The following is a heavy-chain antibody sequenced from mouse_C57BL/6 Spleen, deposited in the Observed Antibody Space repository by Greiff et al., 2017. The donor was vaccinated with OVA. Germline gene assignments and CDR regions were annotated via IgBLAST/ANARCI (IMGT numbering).Heavy chain of an antibody. J-gene: IGHJ2*01. Sequence: QVQLKESGPELVKPGASVKISCKASGYAFSSSWMNWVKQRPGKGLEWIGRIYPGDGDTNYNGKFKGKATLTADKSSSTAYMQLSSLTSEDSAVYFCARNGGNSFDYWGQGTTLTVSS. CDR2: IYPGDGDT. CDR1: GYAFSSSW. V-gene: IGHV1-82*01. D-gene: IGHD2-1*01. CDR3: ARNGGNSFDY.